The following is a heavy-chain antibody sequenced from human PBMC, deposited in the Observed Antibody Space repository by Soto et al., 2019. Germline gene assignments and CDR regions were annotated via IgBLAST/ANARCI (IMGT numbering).Heavy chain of an antibody. CDR1: GFTFSAFG. D-gene: IGHD6-19*01. Sequence: QLQLVESGGGVVQPEKSLSLSCEASGFTFSAFGMHWVRQAPGKGLEWVAGFSYDGHTKYYPNPVKGRFSISSDNSRNALYLSMDSLRAEDTAMYYCTREWSAVTGTPFDLWGQGTMVIVSS. V-gene: IGHV3-30*03. CDR3: TREWSAVTGTPFDL. J-gene: IGHJ3*01. CDR2: FSYDGHTK.